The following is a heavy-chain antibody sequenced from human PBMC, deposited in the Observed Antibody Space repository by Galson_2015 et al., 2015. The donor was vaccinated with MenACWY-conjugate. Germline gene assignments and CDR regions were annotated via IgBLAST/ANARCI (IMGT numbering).Heavy chain of an antibody. CDR3: VGSGWSILAGRPSFLDF. Sequence: SLRLSCAGSGFSFRNYGINWVRQAPGKGLEWVSSISSRGVHTYYGVSVEGRFNISRDNAKTLVFLQMSNLRVEDTAVYYCVGSGWSILAGRPSFLDFWGKGTMVTVSS. J-gene: IGHJ6*04. D-gene: IGHD6-19*01. CDR1: GFSFRNYG. CDR2: ISSRGVHT. V-gene: IGHV3-21*06.